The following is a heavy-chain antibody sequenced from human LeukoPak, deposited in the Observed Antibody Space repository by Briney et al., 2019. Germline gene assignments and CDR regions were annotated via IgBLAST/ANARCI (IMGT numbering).Heavy chain of an antibody. Sequence: GGSLRLSCAASGFTFGSYVMSWVCQAPGKGLEWISGISGSGVNTHYADSVRGRFTISRDNSKNILYLQMNSLRAEDTALYYCAKEKGPDVTAYCGQGTLVTVSS. CDR2: ISGSGVNT. J-gene: IGHJ4*02. CDR1: GFTFGSYV. V-gene: IGHV3-23*01. CDR3: AKEKGPDVTAY. D-gene: IGHD1-14*01.